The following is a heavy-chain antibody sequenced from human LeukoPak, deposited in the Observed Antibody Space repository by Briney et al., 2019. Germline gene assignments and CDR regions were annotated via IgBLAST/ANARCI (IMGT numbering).Heavy chain of an antibody. Sequence: SETLSLTCTVPGGSISSYYWSSIRQPPGKGLEWIGYIFYSGSTNYNPSLKSRVTISVDTSKNQFSLKLSSVTAADTAVYFCARGRVSSSTWYSTYYYYFYMDVWGKGTTVTVSS. D-gene: IGHD6-13*01. J-gene: IGHJ6*03. CDR1: GGSISSYY. CDR3: ARGRVSSSTWYSTYYYYFYMDV. CDR2: IFYSGST. V-gene: IGHV4-59*01.